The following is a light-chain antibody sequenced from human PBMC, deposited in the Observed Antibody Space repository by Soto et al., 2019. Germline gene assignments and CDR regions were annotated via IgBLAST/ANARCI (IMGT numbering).Light chain of an antibody. CDR3: AAWDDSLSGFV. Sequence: QSVLPQPPSASGTPGQRFTISCAASSSNNGSNYVYWYQHLPGMAPKLLVNRNNQRPSGVPDRFSGSKSGTSASLAISGLRSEDEADYYCAAWDDSLSGFVFGTGTKVTVL. J-gene: IGLJ1*01. CDR1: SSNNGSNY. V-gene: IGLV1-47*01. CDR2: RNN.